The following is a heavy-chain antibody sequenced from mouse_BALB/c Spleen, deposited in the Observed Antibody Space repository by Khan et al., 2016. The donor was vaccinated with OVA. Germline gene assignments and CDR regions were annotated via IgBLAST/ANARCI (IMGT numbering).Heavy chain of an antibody. V-gene: IGHV3-2*02. CDR1: GYSITSGYD. Sequence: VQLKESGPGLVKPSQSLSLTCTVTGYSITSGYDWNWIRQFPGNKLEWMGYISYSGVTSYTPSLKSRISITRDPSKNQFFLQLNSVTTEDTATXYVARGNYYGYYFDYWGQGTTLTVSS. CDR2: ISYSGVT. D-gene: IGHD1-1*01. J-gene: IGHJ2*01. CDR3: ARGNYYGYYFDY.